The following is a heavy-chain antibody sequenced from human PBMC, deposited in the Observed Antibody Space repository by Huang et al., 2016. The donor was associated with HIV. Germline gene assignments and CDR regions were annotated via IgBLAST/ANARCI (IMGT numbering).Heavy chain of an antibody. Sequence: VQLVQSGAEVKKPGESLKISCKGSGYSFSSYWIAWVRQMPGKGLEWMGIFFPDESDTTSSPSFEGQVTISADKSSGTAYLQWSSLKASDTAMYYCARRCSSSSGYFDYWGQGSLVTVSS. D-gene: IGHD6-6*01. J-gene: IGHJ4*02. CDR3: ARRCSSSSGYFDY. CDR2: FFPDESDT. V-gene: IGHV5-51*01. CDR1: GYSFSSYW.